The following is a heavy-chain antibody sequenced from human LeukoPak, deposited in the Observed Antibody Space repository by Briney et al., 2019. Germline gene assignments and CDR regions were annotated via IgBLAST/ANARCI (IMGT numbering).Heavy chain of an antibody. J-gene: IGHJ4*02. CDR2: ISSSSTI. Sequence: PGGSLRLSCAASGFTFSSYSMNWVRQAQGKGLEWVSYISSSSTIYYADSVKGRFTISRDNAKNSLYLPMNSLRDEDTAVYYCARVTMVQGVIITSGYLDYWGQGNRVTVSS. V-gene: IGHV3-48*02. CDR3: ARVTMVQGVIITSGYLDY. CDR1: GFTFSSYS. D-gene: IGHD3-10*01.